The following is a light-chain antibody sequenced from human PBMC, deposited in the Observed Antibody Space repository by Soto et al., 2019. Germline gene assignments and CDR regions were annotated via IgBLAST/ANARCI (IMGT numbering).Light chain of an antibody. V-gene: IGKV4-1*01. CDR2: WTS. Sequence: DIVMTQSPDSLAVSLGERATINCRASQSLFSSTTNRSYLAWYQQKAGQPPQLLLYWTSTRKSGVPGRFSGSGSGTDFTLSISSLQAEDVAVYFCQQHNVSPRTFGHGTKVEIK. CDR1: QSLFSSTTNRSY. CDR3: QQHNVSPRT. J-gene: IGKJ1*01.